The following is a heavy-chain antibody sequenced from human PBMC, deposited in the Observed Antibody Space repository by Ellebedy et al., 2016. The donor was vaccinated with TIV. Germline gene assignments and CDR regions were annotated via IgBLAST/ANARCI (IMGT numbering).Heavy chain of an antibody. CDR2: ISSDGSEK. Sequence: GESLKISXAASGFTFRSYGFHWVRQAPGKGLEWVALISSDGSEKYYADSVRGRFTISRDNSKNTGYLEMNSLRGDDTATYYCARDRGGYGIFDYWGQGTLVTV. D-gene: IGHD5-12*01. J-gene: IGHJ4*02. V-gene: IGHV3-30*03. CDR1: GFTFRSYG. CDR3: ARDRGGYGIFDY.